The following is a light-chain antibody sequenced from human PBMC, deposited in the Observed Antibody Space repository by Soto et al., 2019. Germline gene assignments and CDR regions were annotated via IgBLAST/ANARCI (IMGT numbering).Light chain of an antibody. V-gene: IGKV1-39*01. CDR1: QSISSY. CDR3: QHSYSNPS. CDR2: AAS. Sequence: DIQMTQSPSSLSASVGDRVTITCRASQSISSYLNWYQQKPGKAPKLLIYAASSLQSGVPSRFSGSGSGTDFNLTINSLQHEDVATYYCQHSYSNPSFGPGPKVDIK. J-gene: IGKJ3*01.